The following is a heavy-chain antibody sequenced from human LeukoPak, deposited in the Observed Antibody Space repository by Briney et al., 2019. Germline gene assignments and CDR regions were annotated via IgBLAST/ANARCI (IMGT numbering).Heavy chain of an antibody. D-gene: IGHD3-22*01. V-gene: IGHV1-69*04. CDR1: GGTFSSYA. CDR3: ARVDYDSSGPTHDY. Sequence: ASVKVSCKASGGTFSSYAISWVRQAPGQGLEWMGRIIPILGIANYAQKFQGRVTITADKSTSTAYMELSSLRSEDTAVYYCARVDYDSSGPTHDYWGQGTLVTVSS. J-gene: IGHJ4*02. CDR2: IIPILGIA.